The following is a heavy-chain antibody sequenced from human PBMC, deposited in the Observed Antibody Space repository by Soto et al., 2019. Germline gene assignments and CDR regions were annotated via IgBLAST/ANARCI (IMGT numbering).Heavy chain of an antibody. D-gene: IGHD2-15*01. J-gene: IGHJ4*02. Sequence: QVQLVESGGGVVQPGRSLRLSCAASGFTCSSYAMHWFRQAPGKGLEWVAVISYDGSNKYYAASVKGRFTISRDNSKNTLYLQMNSLRAEDTAVYYCARVPSSSGRAHFDYWGQGTLVTVSS. CDR1: GFTCSSYA. V-gene: IGHV3-30-3*01. CDR2: ISYDGSNK. CDR3: ARVPSSSGRAHFDY.